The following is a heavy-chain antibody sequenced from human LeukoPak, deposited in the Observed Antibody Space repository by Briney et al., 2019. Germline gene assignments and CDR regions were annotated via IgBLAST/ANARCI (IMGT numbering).Heavy chain of an antibody. Sequence: ASVKVSCKASGYTFTSYYMHWVRQAPGQGLEWMGIINPSGGSTSYAQKFQGRVTMTRDTSTSTVYMELISLRSDDTAVYYCARKGYSGYDYSDYWGQGTLVTVSS. CDR1: GYTFTSYY. CDR3: ARKGYSGYDYSDY. D-gene: IGHD5-12*01. V-gene: IGHV1-46*01. CDR2: INPSGGST. J-gene: IGHJ4*02.